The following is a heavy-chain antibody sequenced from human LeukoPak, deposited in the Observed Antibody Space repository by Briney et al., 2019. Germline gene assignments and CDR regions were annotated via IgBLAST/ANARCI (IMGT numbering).Heavy chain of an antibody. CDR3: ARGDNCNDPFDY. CDR2: MNPNSGNT. V-gene: IGHV1-8*03. Sequence: GASVKVSCKASGYTFASYDINWVRQATGQGLEWMGWMNPNSGNTGYAQKFQGRVTITRNTSISTAYKELSSLRSEDTAVYYCARGDNCNDPFDYWGQGTLVTVSS. J-gene: IGHJ4*02. D-gene: IGHD1-20*01. CDR1: GYTFASYD.